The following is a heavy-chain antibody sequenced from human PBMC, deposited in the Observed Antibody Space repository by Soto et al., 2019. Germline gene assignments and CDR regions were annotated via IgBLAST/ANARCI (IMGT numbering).Heavy chain of an antibody. D-gene: IGHD6-13*01. Sequence: EVQLVESGGGLVQPRGSLRLSCAASGFTFGSYPMHWVRQAPGKGLEYVSAISTNGDSTFYANSVKGRFTISRDNSKNTLYLQMSSLRAEAMGVYYCAREGMSRARWVFDYWGQGTLVTASS. CDR1: GFTFGSYP. V-gene: IGHV3-64*01. CDR3: AREGMSRARWVFDY. J-gene: IGHJ4*02. CDR2: ISTNGDST.